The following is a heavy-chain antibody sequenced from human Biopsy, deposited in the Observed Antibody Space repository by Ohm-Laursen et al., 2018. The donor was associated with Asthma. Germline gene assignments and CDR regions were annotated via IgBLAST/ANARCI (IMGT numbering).Heavy chain of an antibody. CDR1: GYSLTDLS. D-gene: IGHD6-19*01. Sequence: ASVKVSCKISGYSLTDLSMHWVRQAPGQGLEWMGGHDHEEGGTVNTRRFQGRVTITADESTSTAYMEVTSLRSEDTAIYYCARCQVGYSSGWSLLLKKIYYSGMDVWGQGTAVTVSS. CDR3: ARCQVGYSSGWSLLLKKIYYSGMDV. CDR2: HDHEEGGT. V-gene: IGHV1-24*01. J-gene: IGHJ6*02.